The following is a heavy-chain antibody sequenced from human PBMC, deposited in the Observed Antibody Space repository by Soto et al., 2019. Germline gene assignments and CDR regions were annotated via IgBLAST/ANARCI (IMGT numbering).Heavy chain of an antibody. V-gene: IGHV1-46*01. CDR1: GYTFTSYY. Sequence: ASVKVSCKASGYTFTSYYMHWVRQAPGQGLEWMGIINPSGGSTSYAQKFQGRVTMTRDTSTSTVYMELSSLRSEDTAVYYCARDGVIRDIVVVPAEFDYWGQGTLVTVSS. CDR3: ARDGVIRDIVVVPAEFDY. J-gene: IGHJ4*02. D-gene: IGHD2-2*01. CDR2: INPSGGST.